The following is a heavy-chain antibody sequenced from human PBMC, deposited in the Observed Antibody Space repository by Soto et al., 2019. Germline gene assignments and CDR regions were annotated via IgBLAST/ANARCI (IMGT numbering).Heavy chain of an antibody. V-gene: IGHV4-59*01. D-gene: IGHD3-10*01. Sequence: SETLSLTCTVSGGSISSYYWSWIRQPPGKGLEWIGYIYYSGSTNYNPSLKSRVTISVDTSKNQFSLKLSSVTAADTAVYYCARDLLVRGGYYYGMDAWGQGTTVTVSS. CDR1: GGSISSYY. CDR2: IYYSGST. J-gene: IGHJ6*02. CDR3: ARDLLVRGGYYYGMDA.